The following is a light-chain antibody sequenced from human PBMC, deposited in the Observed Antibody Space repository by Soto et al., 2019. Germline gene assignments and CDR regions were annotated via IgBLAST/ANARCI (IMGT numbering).Light chain of an antibody. J-gene: IGKJ5*01. CDR2: RAS. CDR3: HQYNNWFPFT. CDR1: ESVNNK. Sequence: EVVLTQSPATLSVSPGERATLSCRASESVNNKLGWYQQKPGQAPRLLIYRASTRATGIPARFSGSGSGTEFTLTINSLQSEDSAVYYCHQYNNWFPFTFGQGTRLEIK. V-gene: IGKV3-15*01.